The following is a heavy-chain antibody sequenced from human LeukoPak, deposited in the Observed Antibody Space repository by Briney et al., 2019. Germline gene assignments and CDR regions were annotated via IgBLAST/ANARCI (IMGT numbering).Heavy chain of an antibody. Sequence: GGSLRLSCAGSGFTFSTYWMHWVRQVPGKGPVWVARINSDGRSTSHADSVKGRFTISRDNAKNTLYLQMNSVRAEDTSVYYCARGYGDSWFYFDYWGQGALVTVSS. CDR1: GFTFSTYW. CDR2: INSDGRST. J-gene: IGHJ4*02. V-gene: IGHV3-74*01. D-gene: IGHD6-13*01. CDR3: ARGYGDSWFYFDY.